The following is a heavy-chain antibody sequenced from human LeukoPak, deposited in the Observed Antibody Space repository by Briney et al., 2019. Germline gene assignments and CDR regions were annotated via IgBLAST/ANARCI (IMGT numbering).Heavy chain of an antibody. CDR3: ARGWHDWFDP. D-gene: IGHD2-15*01. CDR1: GGSISSYY. V-gene: IGHV4-59*01. Sequence: SETLSLTCTVFGGSISSYYWSWIRQRPGKGLEWIGYIYYSGSTNYNPSLKSRVTISVDTSKNQFSLKLSSVTAADTAVYYCARGWHDWFDPWGQGTLVTVFS. J-gene: IGHJ5*02. CDR2: IYYSGST.